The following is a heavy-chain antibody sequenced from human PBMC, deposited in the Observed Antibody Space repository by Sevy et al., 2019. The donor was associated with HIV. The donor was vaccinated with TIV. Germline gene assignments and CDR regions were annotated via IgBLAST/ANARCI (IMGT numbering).Heavy chain of an antibody. CDR2: ISYDGSNK. CDR1: GFTFSSYA. Sequence: GGSLRLSCAASGFTFSSYAMHWVRQAPGKGLEWVAVISYDGSNKYYADSVKGRFTISGDNSKNTLYLQMNSLRAEDTAVYYCARVALMVRGVRADSYGMDVWGQGTTVTVSS. CDR3: ARVALMVRGVRADSYGMDV. D-gene: IGHD3-10*01. V-gene: IGHV3-30-3*01. J-gene: IGHJ6*02.